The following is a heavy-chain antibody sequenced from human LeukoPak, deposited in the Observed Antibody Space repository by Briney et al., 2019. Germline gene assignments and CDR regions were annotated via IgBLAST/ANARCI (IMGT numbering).Heavy chain of an antibody. J-gene: IGHJ4*02. D-gene: IGHD6-19*01. CDR2: LRGSGGST. CDR1: GFTFSSYT. V-gene: IGHV3-23*01. Sequence: RGSLRLSCAAPGFTFSSYTMSWVRQAPGKRLEWVSALRGSGGSTYYADSVKGRFTISRDNSKNTLYLQINSVKAEDTAVYHCAKDLKQRLAEPRYYCDYWGQGTLVTGSS. CDR3: AKDLKQRLAEPRYYCDY.